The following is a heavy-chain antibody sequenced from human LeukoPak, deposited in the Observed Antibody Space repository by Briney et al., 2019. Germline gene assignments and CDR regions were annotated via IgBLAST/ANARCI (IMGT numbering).Heavy chain of an antibody. Sequence: ASVKVSCKASGYTFTSYDINWVRQATGQGLEWMGRMNPNSGNTGYAQKFQGRVTMTRNTSISTAYMELSSLRSEDTAVYYCARQFRYSSSWYVIGYWGQGTLVTVSS. CDR2: MNPNSGNT. J-gene: IGHJ4*02. CDR3: ARQFRYSSSWYVIGY. CDR1: GYTFTSYD. V-gene: IGHV1-8*01. D-gene: IGHD6-13*01.